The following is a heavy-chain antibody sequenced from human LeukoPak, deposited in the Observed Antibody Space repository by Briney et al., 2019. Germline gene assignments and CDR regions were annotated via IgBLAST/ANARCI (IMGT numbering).Heavy chain of an antibody. CDR3: ARGGRDIVVVPAGLFIFDI. V-gene: IGHV4-59*01. CDR1: GGSISSYY. Sequence: SETLSLTCTVSGGSISSYYWSWIRQPPGKGLEWIGYIYYSGSTNYNPSLKSRVTISVDTSKNQFSLKLSSVTAADTAVYYCARGGRDIVVVPAGLFIFDIWGQGTMVTVSS. CDR2: IYYSGST. J-gene: IGHJ3*02. D-gene: IGHD2-2*01.